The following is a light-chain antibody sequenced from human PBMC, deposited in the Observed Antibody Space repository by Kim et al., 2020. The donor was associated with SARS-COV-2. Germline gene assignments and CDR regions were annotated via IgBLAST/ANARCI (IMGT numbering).Light chain of an antibody. CDR2: DVN. J-gene: IGLJ2*01. CDR3: YSYTNTNPLVV. CDR1: SSDVGGYNY. Sequence: QSVLTQPASVSGSPGQSITISCTGSSSDVGGYNYVSWYQQHPGKAPKLMIYDVNNRPSGVSTRFSGSKSGNTASLTISGLQTEDEADYYCYSYTNTNPLVVFGGGTQLTVL. V-gene: IGLV2-14*03.